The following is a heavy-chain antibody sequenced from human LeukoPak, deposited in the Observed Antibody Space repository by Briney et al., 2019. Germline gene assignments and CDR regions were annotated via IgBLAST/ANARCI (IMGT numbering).Heavy chain of an antibody. Sequence: GASVKVSCKASGGTFSSYAISWVRQAPGQGLEWMGRIIPIFGTANYAQKFQGRVTITTDESTSTAYMELSSLRSEDTAVYYCASHLQEGDSSGFPPLHYYYYMDVWGKGTTVTVSS. V-gene: IGHV1-69*05. CDR3: ASHLQEGDSSGFPPLHYYYYMDV. J-gene: IGHJ6*03. D-gene: IGHD3-22*01. CDR1: GGTFSSYA. CDR2: IIPIFGTA.